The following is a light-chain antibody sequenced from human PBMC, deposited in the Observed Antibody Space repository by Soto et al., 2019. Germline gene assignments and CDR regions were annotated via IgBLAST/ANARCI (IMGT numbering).Light chain of an antibody. CDR3: QKYNNWPPIT. CDR1: QSVSSN. CDR2: GAS. Sequence: EIVITQSPATLSVSPGERATLSCRASQSVSSNLAWYQQKPGQAPRLLIYGASTRATGIPARFSGSGSGTEFTLTISSLQSEDFAVYYCQKYNNWPPITFGKGTRLEIK. V-gene: IGKV3-15*01. J-gene: IGKJ5*01.